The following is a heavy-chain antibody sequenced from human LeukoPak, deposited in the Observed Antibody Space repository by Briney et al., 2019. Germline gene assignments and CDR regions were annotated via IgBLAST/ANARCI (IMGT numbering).Heavy chain of an antibody. J-gene: IGHJ6*03. V-gene: IGHV4-4*02. CDR3: ARGVGRWLQFRRSYYYYMDV. Sequence: PSETLSLTCAVSGGSISSSNWWSWVRQPPGKGLEWIGEIYHSGSTNYNPSLKSRVTISVDTSKNQFSLKLSSVTAADTAVYYCARGVGRWLQFRRSYYYYMDVWGKGTTVTVSS. CDR1: GGSISSSNW. CDR2: IYHSGST. D-gene: IGHD5-24*01.